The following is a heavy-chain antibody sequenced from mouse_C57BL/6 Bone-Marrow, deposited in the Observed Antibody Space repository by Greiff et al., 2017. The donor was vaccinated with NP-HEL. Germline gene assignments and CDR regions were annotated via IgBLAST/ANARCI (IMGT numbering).Heavy chain of an antibody. J-gene: IGHJ2*01. Sequence: QVQLQQPGAELVKPGASVKMSCKASGYTFTSYWIPWVKQRPGQGLEWIGDIYPGSGSTNYNEKFKSKATLTVDTTSSTAYMQLSSLTSEDAAVYYCGRRAFYYGSSDYWGQGTTLTVSS. CDR2: IYPGSGST. D-gene: IGHD1-1*01. V-gene: IGHV1-55*01. CDR1: GYTFTSYW. CDR3: GRRAFYYGSSDY.